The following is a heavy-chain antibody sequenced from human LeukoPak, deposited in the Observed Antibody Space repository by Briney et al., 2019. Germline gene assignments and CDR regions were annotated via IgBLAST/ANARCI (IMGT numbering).Heavy chain of an antibody. CDR2: ISSNGGST. V-gene: IGHV3-64*01. CDR1: GFTFSSYA. Sequence: PGGSLRLSCAASGFTFSSYAMHWVRQAPGKGLEYVSAISSNGGSTYYANSVKGRFTISRDNSKNTLYLQMGSLRAEDMAVYYCARATRHYDFWSGYSYYFDYWGQGTLVTVSS. D-gene: IGHD3-3*01. J-gene: IGHJ4*02. CDR3: ARATRHYDFWSGYSYYFDY.